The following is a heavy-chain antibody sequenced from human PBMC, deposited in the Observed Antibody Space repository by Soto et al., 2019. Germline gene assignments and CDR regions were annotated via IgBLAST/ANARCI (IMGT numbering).Heavy chain of an antibody. CDR1: GFTFSDYY. V-gene: IGHV3-11*01. J-gene: IGHJ4*02. Sequence: QVQLVESGGGLVKPGGSLRLSCAASGFTFSDYYMSWIRQAPGKGLEWVSYISSSGSTIYYADSVKGRFTISRDNAKNSLYLQMNSLRAEDTAVYYCARWGRYDYVWGSYRSPGYFDSWGQGTLVTVSS. CDR3: ARWGRYDYVWGSYRSPGYFDS. D-gene: IGHD3-16*02. CDR2: ISSSGSTI.